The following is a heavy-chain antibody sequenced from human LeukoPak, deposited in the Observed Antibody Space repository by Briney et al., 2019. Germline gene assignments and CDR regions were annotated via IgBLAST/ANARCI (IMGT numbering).Heavy chain of an antibody. CDR3: AKDSVYYYDSSGYYYFDY. CDR1: GFTFSNYW. CDR2: ISWNSGSI. D-gene: IGHD3-22*01. Sequence: GGSLRLSCAASGFTFSNYWMSWVRQAPGKGLEWVSGISWNSGSIGYADSVKGRFTISRDNSKNTMYVQMNSLRPEDTAVYYCAKDSVYYYDSSGYYYFDYWGQGSLATVSS. V-gene: IGHV3-23*01. J-gene: IGHJ4*02.